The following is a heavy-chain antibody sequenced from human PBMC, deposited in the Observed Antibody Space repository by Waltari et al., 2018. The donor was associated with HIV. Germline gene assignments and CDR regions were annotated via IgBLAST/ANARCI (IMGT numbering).Heavy chain of an antibody. V-gene: IGHV3-21*06. CDR3: TATVTTRGTFDY. CDR2: ISRSSDYI. CDR1: GFSFSRYA. Sequence: EVPLVESGGGLAKPGGSRRLSCAASGFSFSRYAMNWVRQAPGKGLEWIAYISRSSDYIYYAYSIKGRFTISRDNAKNSVFLHMDNLRDVDTAVYYCTATVTTRGTFDYWGQGTAVPVS. J-gene: IGHJ4*02. D-gene: IGHD4-17*01.